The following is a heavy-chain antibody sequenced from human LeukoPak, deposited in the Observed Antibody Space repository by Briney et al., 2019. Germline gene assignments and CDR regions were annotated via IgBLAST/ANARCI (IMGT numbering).Heavy chain of an antibody. CDR2: IYTSGCT. Sequence: PSETLSLTCTVSGGSISSYYWSWIRQPAGKGLEWIGRIYTSGCTNYNPSLKSRVTMSVDASKNQFSLKLSSVTAADTAVYYCARCAYCSGTSCCLGAFDYWGQGTLVTVSS. V-gene: IGHV4-4*07. D-gene: IGHD2-2*01. CDR1: GGSISSYY. CDR3: ARCAYCSGTSCCLGAFDY. J-gene: IGHJ4*02.